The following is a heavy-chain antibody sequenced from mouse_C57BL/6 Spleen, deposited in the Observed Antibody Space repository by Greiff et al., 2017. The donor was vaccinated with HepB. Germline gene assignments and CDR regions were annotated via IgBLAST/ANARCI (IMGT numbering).Heavy chain of an antibody. V-gene: IGHV5-16*01. Sequence: DVMLVESEGGLVQPGSSMKLSCTASGFTFSDYYMAWVRQVPEKGLEWVANINYDGSSTYYLDSLKSRFIISRDNAKNILYLQMSSLKSEDTATYYCARGDYEDWFAYWGQGTLVTVSA. CDR2: INYDGSST. CDR3: ARGDYEDWFAY. J-gene: IGHJ3*01. D-gene: IGHD2-4*01. CDR1: GFTFSDYY.